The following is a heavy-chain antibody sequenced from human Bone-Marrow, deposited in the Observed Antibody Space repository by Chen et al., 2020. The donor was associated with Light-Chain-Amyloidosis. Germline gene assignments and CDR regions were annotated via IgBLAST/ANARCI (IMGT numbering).Heavy chain of an antibody. D-gene: IGHD3-10*01. V-gene: IGHV3-33*08. CDR2: IWYDGSNK. J-gene: IGHJ6*02. CDR3: ARDLYYYGSGSYSLGYYYYGMDV. Sequence: QVQLVESGGGVVQPGRSLRLSCAASGFTFSSYGMHRVRQAPGKGLEWVAVIWYDGSNKYYADSVKGRFTISRDNSKNTLYLQMNSLRAEDTAVYYCARDLYYYGSGSYSLGYYYYGMDVWGQGTTVTVSS. CDR1: GFTFSSYG.